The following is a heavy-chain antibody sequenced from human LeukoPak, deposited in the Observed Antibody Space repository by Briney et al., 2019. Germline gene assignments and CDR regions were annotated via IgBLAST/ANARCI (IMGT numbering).Heavy chain of an antibody. D-gene: IGHD3-22*01. CDR1: RFAFHNYA. CDR2: ITVDGGNI. V-gene: IGHV3-23*01. Sequence: GGSLRLSCAASRFAFHNYAMTWIRQAPERGLEWVSSITVDGGNIKYADSAKGRFTISRDNSKNTLYLQMNSLSAEDTAVYYCAKDFPYYYDSSGYPQNWGQGTLVTVSS. CDR3: AKDFPYYYDSSGYPQN. J-gene: IGHJ4*02.